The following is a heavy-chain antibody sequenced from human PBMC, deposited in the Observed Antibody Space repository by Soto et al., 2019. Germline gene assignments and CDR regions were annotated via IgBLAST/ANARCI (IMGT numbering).Heavy chain of an antibody. D-gene: IGHD3-10*01. J-gene: IGHJ5*02. Sequence: GGSLRLSCAASGFTVSGNYISWVRQAPGKGLEWVSLIYSGGTTYYADSVKGRFTISRDNSKNTLHLQMNSLRAEDTAVYYCARGVNYYYGSGSYFWFDPWGQGTLVTVSS. CDR3: ARGVNYYYGSGSYFWFDP. CDR1: GFTVSGNY. CDR2: IYSGGTT. V-gene: IGHV3-66*01.